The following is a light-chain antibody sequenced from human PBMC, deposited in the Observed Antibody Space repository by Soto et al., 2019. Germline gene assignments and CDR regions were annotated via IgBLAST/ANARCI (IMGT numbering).Light chain of an antibody. CDR3: SSYTTRQTREIV. Sequence: QSVLTQPASVSGSPLESITISCTGTSSDVGGYNYVSWYQHHPGKAPKLIIYDVSNRPSGVSNPFSGSKSGNTASLTISWLQPEYQADYYCSSYTTRQTREIVFGTGTKVTVL. V-gene: IGLV2-14*03. CDR1: SSDVGGYNY. J-gene: IGLJ1*01. CDR2: DVS.